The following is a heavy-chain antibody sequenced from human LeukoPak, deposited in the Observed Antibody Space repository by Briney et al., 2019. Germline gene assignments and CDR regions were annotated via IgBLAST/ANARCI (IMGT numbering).Heavy chain of an antibody. D-gene: IGHD6-13*01. Sequence: GGSLRLSCAASGFTFSNYWMTWVRQAPGKGLEWVAVISFDGSNKYYADSVKGRFTISRDNSKNTLYLQMNSLRAEDTAVYCCAKPTLYGSSWYFFDYWGQGTLVTVSS. J-gene: IGHJ4*02. CDR1: GFTFSNYW. V-gene: IGHV3-30*18. CDR3: AKPTLYGSSWYFFDY. CDR2: ISFDGSNK.